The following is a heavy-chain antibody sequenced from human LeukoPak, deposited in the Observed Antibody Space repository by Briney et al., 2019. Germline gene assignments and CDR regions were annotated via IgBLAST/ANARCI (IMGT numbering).Heavy chain of an antibody. V-gene: IGHV1-69*04. CDR2: IIPILGIA. Sequence: ASVKVSCKASGGTFSSYAISWVRQAPGQGLEWMGRIIPILGIANYAQKFQGRVTITADKSTSTAYMELSSLRSEDTAVYYCARERPSVTVTGYFDLWGRGTLVTVSS. D-gene: IGHD4-17*01. CDR1: GGTFSSYA. J-gene: IGHJ2*01. CDR3: ARERPSVTVTGYFDL.